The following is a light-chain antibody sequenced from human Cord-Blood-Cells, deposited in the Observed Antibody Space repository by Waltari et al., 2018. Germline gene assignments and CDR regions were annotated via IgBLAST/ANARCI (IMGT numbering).Light chain of an antibody. CDR3: RQSYSTPYT. CDR2: AAS. V-gene: IGKV1-39*01. Sequence: IELTQSPSSLSASVGARVTITCQASQSIRSYLNWYHQKPGKAPKLLIYAASSFQSGVPSRFSGRGSGTDFAHSISSLQPEDFATYYWRQSYSTPYTFGQETKLEIK. CDR1: QSIRSY. J-gene: IGKJ2*01.